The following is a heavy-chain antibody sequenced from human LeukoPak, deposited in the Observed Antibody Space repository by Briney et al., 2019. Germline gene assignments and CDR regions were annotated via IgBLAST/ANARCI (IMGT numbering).Heavy chain of an antibody. Sequence: GASVKVSCKTSGYTFTNYYMHWVRQAPGQGLEWMGIINPNGGGTSYAEKFQGRVTMTRDTSTRTVYMEMSSLTSEDTAVYYCARDPANQSPRVVGATDAFDIWGQGTMVTVSS. CDR2: INPNGGGT. CDR1: GYTFTNYY. D-gene: IGHD1-26*01. J-gene: IGHJ3*02. V-gene: IGHV1-46*01. CDR3: ARDPANQSPRVVGATDAFDI.